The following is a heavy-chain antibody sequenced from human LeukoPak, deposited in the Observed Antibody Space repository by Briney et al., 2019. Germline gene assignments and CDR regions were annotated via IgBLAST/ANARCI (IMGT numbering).Heavy chain of an antibody. CDR1: GGSISSYY. V-gene: IGHV4-59*01. CDR2: IYYSGST. Sequence: SETLSLTCTVSGGSISSYYWSWIRQPPGKGLEWIGYIYYSGSTNYNPSLKSRVTISVDTSKNQSSLKLSSVTAADTAVYYCARGETTVTTFDYWGQGTLVTVSS. J-gene: IGHJ4*02. CDR3: ARGETTVTTFDY. D-gene: IGHD4-17*01.